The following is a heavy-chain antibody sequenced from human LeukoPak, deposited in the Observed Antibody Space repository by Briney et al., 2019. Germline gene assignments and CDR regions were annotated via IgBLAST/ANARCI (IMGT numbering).Heavy chain of an antibody. D-gene: IGHD3-9*01. J-gene: IGHJ3*02. CDR1: GDSVSSNSAA. CDR2: TYYRSKWYN. Sequence: SQTLSLTCAISGDSVSSNSAAWNWIRQSPSRGLEWLGRTYYRSKWYNDYAVSVKSRITINPDTSKNQFSLKLSSVTAADTAVYYCARDGPYDILTGQYRSDAFDIWGQGTMVTVSS. CDR3: ARDGPYDILTGQYRSDAFDI. V-gene: IGHV6-1*01.